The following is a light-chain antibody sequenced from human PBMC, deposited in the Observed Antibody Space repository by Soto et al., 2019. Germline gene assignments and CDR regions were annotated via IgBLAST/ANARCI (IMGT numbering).Light chain of an antibody. CDR2: GAS. CDR1: QSVSSSY. CDR3: PPSGSPPPYT. Sequence: EIVLTQSPGTLSLSPGERATLSCRASQSVSSSYLAWYQQKPGQAPRLLIYGASSRATGIPDRFSGSGSGTDFTLTISRLEPEDFEVYYCPPSGSPPPYTFGQGNKLEIK. J-gene: IGKJ2*01. V-gene: IGKV3-20*01.